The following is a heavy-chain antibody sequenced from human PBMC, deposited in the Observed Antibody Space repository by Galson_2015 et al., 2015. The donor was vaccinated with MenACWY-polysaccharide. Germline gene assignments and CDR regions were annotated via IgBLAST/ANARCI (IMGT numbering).Heavy chain of an antibody. CDR1: GFTFSSYV. D-gene: IGHD2-2*01. CDR3: ATVPSAMRGVYVSYFYGMEA. Sequence: SLRLSCAASGFTFSSYVMTWVRQAPGKGLEWVSGVSGSGGTTYYADSVKGRFTISRDNSKNSVYLHMNSLRAEDTAVYYCATVPSAMRGVYVSYFYGMEAWSQGTTVADAS. V-gene: IGHV3-23*01. CDR2: VSGSGGTT. J-gene: IGHJ6*02.